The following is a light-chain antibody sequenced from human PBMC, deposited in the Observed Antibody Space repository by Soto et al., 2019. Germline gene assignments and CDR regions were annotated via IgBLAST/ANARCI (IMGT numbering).Light chain of an antibody. V-gene: IGKV2-28*01. CDR3: MEALQRGN. J-gene: IGKJ4*01. Sequence: EIVMTQLPLSLPVTPGEPASISCRSSQSLLHTNGHNYLDWYLQKPGQSPQLLISLGSNRASGVPDRFSGSGSGTNFTLKISRVAAEDVGMYYSMEALQRGNFGGGTKVDSK. CDR1: QSLLHTNGHNY. CDR2: LGS.